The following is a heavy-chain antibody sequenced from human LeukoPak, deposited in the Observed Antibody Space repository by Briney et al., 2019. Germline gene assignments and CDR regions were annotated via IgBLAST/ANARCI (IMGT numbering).Heavy chain of an antibody. V-gene: IGHV3-30*04. D-gene: IGHD3-22*01. CDR3: ARVTYSNGRYFDY. Sequence: GGSLRLSCAASGFIFSGYAMHWVRQAPGKGLEWVAFISYDGSNKYYADSVKGRFTISRDNSKNTLYLQMNSLRAEDTAVYYCARVTYSNGRYFDYWGQGTLVTVSS. CDR1: GFIFSGYA. CDR2: ISYDGSNK. J-gene: IGHJ4*02.